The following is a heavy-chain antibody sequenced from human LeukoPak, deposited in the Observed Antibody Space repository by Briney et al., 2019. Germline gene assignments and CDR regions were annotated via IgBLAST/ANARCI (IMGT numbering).Heavy chain of an antibody. CDR3: ARDVTVRGSPYRRYFDF. CDR2: LYDAGNT. V-gene: IGHV4-39*07. D-gene: IGHD3-10*01. Sequence: SETLSLTCTVSGASITSSNYYWAWIRQPPGKGLEWFGSLYDAGNTYYNPSLKSRVAISVDTAKKQVSLRLTSLTAADTAVYYCARDVTVRGSPYRRYFDFWGQGSLVAVSS. J-gene: IGHJ4*02. CDR1: GASITSSNYY.